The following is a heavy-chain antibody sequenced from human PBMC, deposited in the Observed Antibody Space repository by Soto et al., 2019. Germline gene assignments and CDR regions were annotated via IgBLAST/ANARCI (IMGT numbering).Heavy chain of an antibody. CDR1: GYTFTLFG. CDR2: INVADGNT. J-gene: IGHJ6*02. V-gene: IGHV1-3*01. CDR3: AREGITVAERNYYYGMDV. D-gene: IGHD6-19*01. Sequence: QVQLVQSGAEVRKPGASVNISCKASGYTFTLFGINWVRQAPGLGPEWLGWINVADGNTKYSEKFEDRFIITRDRSANTVYMELRSLRSEDTDVYYCAREGITVAERNYYYGMDVWGQGTTVTVSS.